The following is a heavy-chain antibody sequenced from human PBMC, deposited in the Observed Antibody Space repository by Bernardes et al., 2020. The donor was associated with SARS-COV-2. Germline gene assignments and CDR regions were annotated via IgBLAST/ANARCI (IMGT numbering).Heavy chain of an antibody. J-gene: IGHJ6*02. V-gene: IGHV3-9*01. CDR1: GFTFDDYA. D-gene: IGHD2-15*01. CDR2: ISWNSGSI. Sequence: GRSLRRSCAASGFTFDDYAMHWVRQAPGKGLEWVSGISWNSGSIGYADSVKGRFTISRDNAKNSLYLQMNSLRAEDTALYYCAKDIYCSGGSCYVGDYYYYYGMDVWGQGTTVTVSS. CDR3: AKDIYCSGGSCYVGDYYYYYGMDV.